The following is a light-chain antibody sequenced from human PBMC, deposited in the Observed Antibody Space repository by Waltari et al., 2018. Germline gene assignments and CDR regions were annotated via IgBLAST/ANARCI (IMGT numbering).Light chain of an antibody. J-gene: IGLJ1*01. CDR2: EVS. CDR1: SSDVDSYNY. Sequence: QSALTQPASVSGSPGQSITISCTGTSSDVDSYNYVSWYQQHPGKAPKLMIYEVSNRPSGVSDRFSGSQSGNTASLTISGLQAEDEAVYFCSSYTSSSTLGVFGTGTKVTVL. CDR3: SSYTSSSTLGV. V-gene: IGLV2-14*01.